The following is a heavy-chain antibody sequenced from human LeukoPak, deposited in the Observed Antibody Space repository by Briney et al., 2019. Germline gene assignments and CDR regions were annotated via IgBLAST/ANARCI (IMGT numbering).Heavy chain of an antibody. V-gene: IGHV3-30*02. D-gene: IGHD3-22*01. CDR3: AKAIWRYYYDSSGYSPFDY. CDR2: IRYDGSNK. J-gene: IGHJ4*02. CDR1: GLTLSSYG. Sequence: PGGSLRLSCAASGLTLSSYGMHWVRQAPGKGLEWVAFIRYDGSNKYYADSVKGRFTISRDNSKNTLYLQMNSLRAEGTAVYYCAKAIWRYYYDSSGYSPFDYWGQGTLVTVSS.